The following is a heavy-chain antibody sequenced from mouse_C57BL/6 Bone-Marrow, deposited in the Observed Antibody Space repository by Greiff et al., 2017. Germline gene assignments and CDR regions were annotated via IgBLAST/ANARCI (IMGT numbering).Heavy chain of an antibody. CDR3: ARRDGWVFYAMDY. CDR2: IYPRSGNT. CDR1: GYTFTSYG. J-gene: IGHJ4*01. Sequence: QVQLQQSGAELARPGASVKLSCKASGYTFTSYGISWVKQRTGQGLEWIGEIYPRSGNTYYNEKFKGKATLTADKSSSTAYMELRSLTSEDSAVYFCARRDGWVFYAMDYWGQGTSVTVSS. D-gene: IGHD2-3*01. V-gene: IGHV1-81*01.